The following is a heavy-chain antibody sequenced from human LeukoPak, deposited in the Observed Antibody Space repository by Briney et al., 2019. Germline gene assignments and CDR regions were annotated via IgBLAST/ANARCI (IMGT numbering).Heavy chain of an antibody. J-gene: IGHJ4*02. CDR3: ARSPATSWSNFDY. V-gene: IGHV4-34*01. D-gene: IGHD2-2*01. Sequence: SETLSLTCGVYGGSFSGYYWSWIRQPPGKGLEWIGEINYRGSTNSNPSLKSRVTISVDTSKNQFSLKLTSVTAADTAVYYCARSPATSWSNFDYWGQGTLVTVSS. CDR2: INYRGST. CDR1: GGSFSGYY.